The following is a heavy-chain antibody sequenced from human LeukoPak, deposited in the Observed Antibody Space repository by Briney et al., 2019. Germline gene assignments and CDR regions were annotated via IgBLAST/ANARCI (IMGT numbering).Heavy chain of an antibody. D-gene: IGHD4-17*01. CDR2: ISWNSGTI. V-gene: IGHV3-9*01. Sequence: PGGSLRLSCAASGFTFDDYAMHWVRQAPGKGLEWVSGISWNSGTIGYADSVKGRFTISRDNAKKSLCLQMNSLRAEDTALYYCAKDSTVNLAYYFDYWGQGTLVTVSS. CDR3: AKDSTVNLAYYFDY. J-gene: IGHJ4*02. CDR1: GFTFDDYA.